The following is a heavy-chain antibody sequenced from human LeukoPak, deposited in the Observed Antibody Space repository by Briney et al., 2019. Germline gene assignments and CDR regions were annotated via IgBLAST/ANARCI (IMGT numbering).Heavy chain of an antibody. CDR3: AKGSVDTSYIDY. Sequence: GGSLRLACAASGFTFSNFAMTWVRLAPGRGLEWVSTLSGSGDSTHFADSVKGRSTISRDNSKNTLYLQMNRLRVEDTALYYCAKGSVDTSYIDYWGQGTLVTVSS. J-gene: IGHJ4*02. V-gene: IGHV3-23*01. D-gene: IGHD3-10*01. CDR2: LSGSGDST. CDR1: GFTFSNFA.